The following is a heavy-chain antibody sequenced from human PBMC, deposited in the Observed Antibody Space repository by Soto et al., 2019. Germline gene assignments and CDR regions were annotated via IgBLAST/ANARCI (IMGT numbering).Heavy chain of an antibody. CDR1: GFTFSTAW. CDR3: TTLPPPVGPTFH. V-gene: IGHV3-15*07. D-gene: IGHD1-26*01. J-gene: IGHJ4*02. Sequence: PGGSLRLSCAASGFTFSTAWMNWVRQAPGKGLEWVGHIKSKADGGTTDYAAPVKGRFTISRDDSKNTLYLQMNSLKTEDTAVYYCTTLPPPVGPTFHWGQGTLVTVSS. CDR2: IKSKADGGTT.